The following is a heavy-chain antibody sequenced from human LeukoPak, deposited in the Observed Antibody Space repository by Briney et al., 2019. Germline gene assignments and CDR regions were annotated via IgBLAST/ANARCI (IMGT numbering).Heavy chain of an antibody. D-gene: IGHD1-1*01. Sequence: PGGSLRLSCEASGFSFDDFAMAWVRQAPGQGLEWVSGVNWNGDNTGYADSVKGRFTISRDKGKNSLYLQMNSLSADDTALYYCTRLDNPNYYSYYMDVWGKGTTVTVSS. CDR1: GFSFDDFA. CDR3: TRLDNPNYYSYYMDV. CDR2: VNWNGDNT. V-gene: IGHV3-20*04. J-gene: IGHJ6*03.